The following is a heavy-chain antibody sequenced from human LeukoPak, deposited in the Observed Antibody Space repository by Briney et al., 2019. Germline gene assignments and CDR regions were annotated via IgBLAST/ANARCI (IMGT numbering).Heavy chain of an antibody. CDR3: ARDYLEGILTGPDAFDI. CDR2: IKQDGSEK. Sequence: GGSLRLSCAASGFTFSSYWMSWVRQAPGKGLEWVANIKQDGSEKYYVDSVKGRFTISRDNAKNSLYLQMNSLRAEDTAVYYCARDYLEGILTGPDAFDIWGQGTMVTVSS. V-gene: IGHV3-7*01. D-gene: IGHD3-9*01. J-gene: IGHJ3*02. CDR1: GFTFSSYW.